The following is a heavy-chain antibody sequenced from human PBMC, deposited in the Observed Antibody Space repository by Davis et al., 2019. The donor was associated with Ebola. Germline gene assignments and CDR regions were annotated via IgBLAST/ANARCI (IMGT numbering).Heavy chain of an antibody. V-gene: IGHV4-34*01. CDR2: INHSGST. CDR3: ARRSNSPFDY. Sequence: MPGGSLRLSCAVYGGSFSGYYWTWIRQSPGKGLEWIGEINHSGSTNYNPSLKSRVTISVDTSKKQFSLKLSSVTAADTAVYYCARRSNSPFDYWGQGTLVTVSS. D-gene: IGHD6-6*01. J-gene: IGHJ4*02. CDR1: GGSFSGYY.